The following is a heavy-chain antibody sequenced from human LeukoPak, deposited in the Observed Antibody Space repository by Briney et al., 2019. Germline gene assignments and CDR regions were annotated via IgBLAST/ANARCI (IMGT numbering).Heavy chain of an antibody. D-gene: IGHD5-12*01. CDR3: ARGYKSEPPAKYGMDV. J-gene: IGHJ6*02. Sequence: PGGSLRLSCAGSGFIFGSYWLSWVRQAPGKGLEWVANIKQDGSDRYYVDSVKGRFTVPRDNDKNSLYLQMNGLRAEDTAVYFCARGYKSEPPAKYGMDVWGRGTTVIVSS. CDR2: IKQDGSDR. V-gene: IGHV3-7*01. CDR1: GFIFGSYW.